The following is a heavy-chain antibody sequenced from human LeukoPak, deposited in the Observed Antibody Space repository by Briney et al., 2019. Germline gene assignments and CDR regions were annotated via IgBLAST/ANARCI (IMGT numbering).Heavy chain of an antibody. CDR3: ARRRPDYGDEGWFDP. D-gene: IGHD4-17*01. CDR2: IYYSGST. V-gene: IGHV4-59*01. J-gene: IGHJ5*02. CDR1: SGSISGYY. Sequence: PSETLSLTCTVSSGSISGYYWSWIRQPPGRGLEWIAYIYYSGSTNYNPSLKSRVTMSVDTSKNQFSLKLSSVTAADTAVYYCARRRPDYGDEGWFDPWGQGTLVTVSS.